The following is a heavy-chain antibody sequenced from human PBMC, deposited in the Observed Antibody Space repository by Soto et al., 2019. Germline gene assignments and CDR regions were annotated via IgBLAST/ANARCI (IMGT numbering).Heavy chain of an antibody. V-gene: IGHV4-31*01. D-gene: IGHD6-19*01. CDR3: ARSSGWNFDS. CDR2: IYYSGST. Sequence: QVQLQESGPGLVKPSQTLSLTCTVSSGSISSGGYYWSWIRQHPGKGLEWIGYIYYSGSTYYNPSLKSPVIISLNTSKNQLALKLSSVTAADTAVYYCARSSGWNFDSWGQGSLATVSS. CDR1: SGSISSGGYY. J-gene: IGHJ4*02.